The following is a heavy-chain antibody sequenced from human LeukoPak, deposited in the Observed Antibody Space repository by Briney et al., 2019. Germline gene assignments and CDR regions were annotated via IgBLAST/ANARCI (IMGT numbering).Heavy chain of an antibody. D-gene: IGHD6-6*01. V-gene: IGHV3-23*01. J-gene: IGHJ4*02. CDR2: ISGSGGTT. CDR3: ARGWEDSSSSLDY. Sequence: GGSLRLSCAASGFTFSSYAMSWVRQAPGKGLEWVSGISGSGGTTYYADSVKGRFTISRDNAKNSLYLQMNSLRAEDTAVYYCARGWEDSSSSLDYWGQGTLVTVSS. CDR1: GFTFSSYA.